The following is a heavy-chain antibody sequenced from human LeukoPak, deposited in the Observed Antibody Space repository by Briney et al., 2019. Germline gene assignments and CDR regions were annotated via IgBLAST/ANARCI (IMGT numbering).Heavy chain of an antibody. V-gene: IGHV3-23*01. Sequence: GGSLRLSCVASGLTFGNYGMNWVRQAPGKGLEWVSSIGGSGSTTYYADSVRRRFTISRDNSKNSMYLQMSSLRAEDTAIYYCAEVESSYCRIWGQGTLVTVSS. CDR3: AEVESSYCRI. CDR1: GLTFGNYG. CDR2: IGGSGSTT. D-gene: IGHD3-10*01. J-gene: IGHJ4*02.